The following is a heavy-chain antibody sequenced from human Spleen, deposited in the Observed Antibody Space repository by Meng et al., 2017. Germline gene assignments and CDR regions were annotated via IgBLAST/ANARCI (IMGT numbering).Heavy chain of an antibody. J-gene: IGHJ4*02. CDR1: GFTFDDYA. CDR3: AKGFGEAYTLIGPFDY. V-gene: IGHV3-9*01. Sequence: GGSLRLSCAASGFTFDDYAMHWVRQAPGKGLEWVSGISWNSGSIGYADSVKGRFTISRDNAKNSLYLQMNSLRAEDTALYYCAKGFGEAYTLIGPFDYWGQGTLVTVSS. D-gene: IGHD3-10*01. CDR2: ISWNSGSI.